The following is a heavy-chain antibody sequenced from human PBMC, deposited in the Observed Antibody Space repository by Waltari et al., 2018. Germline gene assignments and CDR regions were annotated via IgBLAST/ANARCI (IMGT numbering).Heavy chain of an antibody. CDR2: IYTTGDT. Sequence: EMQLVESGGGLVQPGGSLRLSCAASGFAFSRYDMYWGSQAAGKGLECVSGIYTTGDTYYPGSVKGRFTISRENAKNSLDLQMNNLRPGDTGVYYCARYTGYGMDVWGQGTTVTVSS. J-gene: IGHJ6*02. CDR3: ARYTGYGMDV. CDR1: GFAFSRYD. V-gene: IGHV3-13*01. D-gene: IGHD5-18*01.